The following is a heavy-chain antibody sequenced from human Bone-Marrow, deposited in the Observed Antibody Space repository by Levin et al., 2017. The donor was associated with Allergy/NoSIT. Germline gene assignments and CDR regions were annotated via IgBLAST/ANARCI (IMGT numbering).Heavy chain of an antibody. V-gene: IGHV3-21*01. J-gene: IGHJ6*02. CDR2: ISAGGNYI. CDR1: GILFSSYD. Sequence: GVSLKISCAASGILFSSYDMNWVRQAPGKGLEWVSSISAGGNYIYYADSVKGRFTISRDNAKNSLFLQMNSLRAEDTAVYYCASWAMYHYDRSAFDYFYYATDVWGQGTTVTVSS. D-gene: IGHD3-22*01. CDR3: ASWAMYHYDRSAFDYFYYATDV.